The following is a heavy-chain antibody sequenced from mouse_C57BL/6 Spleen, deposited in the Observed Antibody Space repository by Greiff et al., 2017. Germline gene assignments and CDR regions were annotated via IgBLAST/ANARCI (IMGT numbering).Heavy chain of an antibody. D-gene: IGHD2-1*01. CDR2: ISDGGSYT. J-gene: IGHJ3*01. CDR1: GFTFSSYA. Sequence: DVMLVESGGGLVKPGGSLKLSCAASGFTFSSYAMSWVRQTPEKRLEWVATISDGGSYTYYPDNVKGRFTISRDNAKNNLYPQMSHLKSEDTAMYYCASPLYYGNSAWFADWGQGTLVTVSA. V-gene: IGHV5-4*03. CDR3: ASPLYYGNSAWFAD.